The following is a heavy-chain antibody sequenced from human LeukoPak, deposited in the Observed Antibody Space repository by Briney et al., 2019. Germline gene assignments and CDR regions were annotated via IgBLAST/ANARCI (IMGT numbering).Heavy chain of an antibody. CDR3: ARGMYYYGSGSSFDN. CDR1: GFTSSAYA. D-gene: IGHD3-10*01. J-gene: IGHJ4*02. Sequence: GGSLRLSCEASGFTSSAYAMTWVRQAPGKGLEWVSSIGSDNKPHYSESVKGRFAISRDNAKNSLYLQMNSLRAEDTAVYYCARGMYYYGSGSSFDNWGQGTLVTVSS. CDR2: IGSDNKP. V-gene: IGHV3-69-1*01.